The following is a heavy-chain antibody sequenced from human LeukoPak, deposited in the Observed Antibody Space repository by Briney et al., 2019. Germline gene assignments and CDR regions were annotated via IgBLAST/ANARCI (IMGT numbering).Heavy chain of an antibody. CDR1: GYTFTSYG. V-gene: IGHV1-18*01. Sequence: GASVKVSCKASGYTFTSYGISWVRQAPGQGLEGMGWITAYNDNTNYAQKLQGRVTMTTDTSTSTAYMELRSLRSDDTAVYYCARALLWFGEPSHIDYWGQGTLVTASS. D-gene: IGHD3-10*01. CDR3: ARALLWFGEPSHIDY. CDR2: ITAYNDNT. J-gene: IGHJ4*02.